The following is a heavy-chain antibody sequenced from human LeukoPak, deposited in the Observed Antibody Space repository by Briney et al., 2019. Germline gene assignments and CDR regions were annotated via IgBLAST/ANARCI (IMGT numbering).Heavy chain of an antibody. V-gene: IGHV4-59*08. CDR2: IYYSGST. CDR1: GGSISSYY. J-gene: IGHJ1*01. CDR3: ARQEGYCSSTSCFEYFQH. Sequence: TSETLSLTCTVSGGSISSYYWSWIRQPPGKVLEWIGYIYYSGSTNYNPSLKSRVTISVDTSKDQFSLKLSSVTAADTAVYYCARQEGYCSSTSCFEYFQHWGQGTLVTVSS. D-gene: IGHD2-2*01.